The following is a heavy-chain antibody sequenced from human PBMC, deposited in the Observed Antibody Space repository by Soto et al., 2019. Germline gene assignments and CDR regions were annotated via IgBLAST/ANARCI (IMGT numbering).Heavy chain of an antibody. V-gene: IGHV1-8*01. Sequence: ASVKVCCKASGYTLTSYDINWVRQTTGQGLEWMGWMNPNSGNTGYAQKFQGGVTMTRNTSISTAYMELSSLRSEDTAVYYSARLVTIFGVVIRMDVWGQGTTVTVSS. D-gene: IGHD3-3*01. CDR1: GYTLTSYD. CDR3: ARLVTIFGVVIRMDV. CDR2: MNPNSGNT. J-gene: IGHJ6*02.